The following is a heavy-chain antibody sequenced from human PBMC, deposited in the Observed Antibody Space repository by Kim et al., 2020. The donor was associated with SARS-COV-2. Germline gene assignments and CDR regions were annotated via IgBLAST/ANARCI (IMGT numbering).Heavy chain of an antibody. Sequence: GGSLRLSCAASGFTFSTSPMGWVRQAPGKGLEWVSRISWDGKRTYYADSVKGRVTISSDKSKNTLYLHMNSLRVEDTAVYYCAKGVTNSGFDYWGQRTQVTVSS. CDR3: AKGVTNSGFDY. J-gene: IGHJ4*02. V-gene: IGHV3-23*01. CDR2: ISWDGKRT. CDR1: GFTFSTSP. D-gene: IGHD4-17*01.